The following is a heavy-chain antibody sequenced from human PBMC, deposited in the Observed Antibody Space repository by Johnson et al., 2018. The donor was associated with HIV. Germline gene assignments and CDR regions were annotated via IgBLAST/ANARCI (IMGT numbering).Heavy chain of an antibody. D-gene: IGHD3-3*01. CDR3: ARDWEWLNGFDI. J-gene: IGHJ3*02. CDR2: IRYDGSNK. Sequence: VQLVESGGGVVQPGRSLRLSCAASGFTFSTYGMHWVRQAPGKGLDWVAFIRYDGSNKYYTDSVKGRFTISRDNSKNTLYLQMNSLRAEDTAVYYCARDWEWLNGFDIWGQGTMVTVSS. CDR1: GFTFSTYG. V-gene: IGHV3-30*02.